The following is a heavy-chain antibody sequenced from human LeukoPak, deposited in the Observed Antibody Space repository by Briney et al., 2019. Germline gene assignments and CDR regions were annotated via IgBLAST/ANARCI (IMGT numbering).Heavy chain of an antibody. CDR2: IKQDGSEK. CDR3: ARPSYRVGNAFDI. V-gene: IGHV3-7*01. J-gene: IGHJ3*02. D-gene: IGHD3-16*02. CDR1: GFTFSTYW. Sequence: GGSLRLSCAAPGFTFSTYWMSWVRQAPGKGLEWVANIKQDGSEKYYEGSVKGRFTISRDNAKNSLYLQMNSLRAEDTAVYYCARPSYRVGNAFDIWGQGTMVTVSS.